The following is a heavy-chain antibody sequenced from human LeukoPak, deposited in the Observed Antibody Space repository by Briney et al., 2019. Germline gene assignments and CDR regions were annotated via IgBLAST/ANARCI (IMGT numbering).Heavy chain of an antibody. J-gene: IGHJ4*02. D-gene: IGHD3-10*01. CDR1: GDSISSYY. V-gene: IGHV4-4*07. Sequence: SETLSLTCTVSGDSISSYYWNWIRQPAGKGLEWIGRIYITEGTNYNPTLKSRVTMSVDTSKNQFSLKVNSVTAADTAVYYCARSRVRGALADFWGQGTLVTVSS. CDR3: ARSRVRGALADF. CDR2: IYITEGT.